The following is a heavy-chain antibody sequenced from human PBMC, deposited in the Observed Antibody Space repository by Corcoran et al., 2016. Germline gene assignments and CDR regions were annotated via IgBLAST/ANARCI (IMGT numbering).Heavy chain of an antibody. Sequence: QVQLQQWGAGLLKPSETLSLTCAVYGGSFSGYYWSWIRQPPGKGLEGIGEINQSGSTNYNPSLKSRVTISVDTSKKHFSLKLSSVTAADTAVYYCARGRSYYDSSCLFRPWGQGTLVTVSS. CDR1: GGSFSGYY. CDR2: INQSGST. D-gene: IGHD3-22*01. V-gene: IGHV4-34*01. J-gene: IGHJ5*02. CDR3: ARGRSYYDSSCLFRP.